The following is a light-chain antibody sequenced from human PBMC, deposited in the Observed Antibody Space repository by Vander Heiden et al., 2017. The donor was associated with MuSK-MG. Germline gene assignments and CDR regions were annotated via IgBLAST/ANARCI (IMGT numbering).Light chain of an antibody. CDR3: QQNNHWPLT. CDR2: GAS. Sequence: EIVMTQSPATLSVSPGEKATLSCRASQSISSNLAWYQQKPGQAPRLLIYGASTRATGFPARFSGSGSGTKFTLTISSLQYEDFEVYYCQQNNHWPLTFGGGTKVEIK. CDR1: QSISSN. V-gene: IGKV3-15*01. J-gene: IGKJ4*01.